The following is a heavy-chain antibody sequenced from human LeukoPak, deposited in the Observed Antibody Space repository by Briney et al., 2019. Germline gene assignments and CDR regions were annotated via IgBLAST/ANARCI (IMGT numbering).Heavy chain of an antibody. CDR2: ITSSGNTR. Sequence: GGSLRLSCTDSGFTITDHYISWLRQSPGRGLEWISWITSSGNTRDYADSVKGRFTISRDHTKNSVYLQMTSLRPDDTAVYYCARDPDYGDPYWGQGTLVTVSS. V-gene: IGHV3-11*01. CDR3: ARDPDYGDPY. J-gene: IGHJ4*02. CDR1: GFTITDHY. D-gene: IGHD4-17*01.